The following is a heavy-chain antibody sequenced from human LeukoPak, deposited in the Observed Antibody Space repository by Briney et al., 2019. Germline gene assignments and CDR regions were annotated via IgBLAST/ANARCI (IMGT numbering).Heavy chain of an antibody. CDR1: GFTFSSYA. D-gene: IGHD6-19*01. V-gene: IGHV3-30*01. CDR2: ISYDGSNK. J-gene: IGHJ4*02. Sequence: GGSLRLSRAASGFTFSSYAMHWVRQAPGKGLEWVAVISYDGSNKYYADSVKGRFTTSRDNSKNTLYLQMNSLRAEDTAVYYCARDRSSGWPYYFDYWGQGTLVTVSS. CDR3: ARDRSSGWPYYFDY.